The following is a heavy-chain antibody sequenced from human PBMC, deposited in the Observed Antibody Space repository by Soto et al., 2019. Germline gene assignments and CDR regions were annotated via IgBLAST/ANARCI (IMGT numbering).Heavy chain of an antibody. CDR2: IYSGGST. Sequence: GGSLRLSCAASGFTVSSNYMSWVRQAPGKGLEWVSVIYSGGSTYYADSVKGRFTISRDNSKNTLYLQMNSLRAEDTAVYYCAGEIRSYYDSSGYHHYFDYWGQGTLVTVSS. CDR3: AGEIRSYYDSSGYHHYFDY. D-gene: IGHD3-22*01. V-gene: IGHV3-53*01. CDR1: GFTVSSNY. J-gene: IGHJ4*02.